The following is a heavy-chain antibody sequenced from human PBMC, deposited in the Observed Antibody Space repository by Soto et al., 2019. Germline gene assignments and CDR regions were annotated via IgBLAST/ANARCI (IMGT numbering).Heavy chain of an antibody. CDR1: GGSISSYY. CDR2: IYTSGST. CDR3: ATRAGLGSFYYYGMDV. Sequence: SETLSLTCTVSGGSISSYYWSWIRQPAGKGLEWIGRIYTSGSTNYNPSLKSRVTMSVDTSKNQFSLKLSSVTAADTAVYYCATRAGLGSFYYYGMDVWGQGTTVTVSS. V-gene: IGHV4-4*07. J-gene: IGHJ6*02. D-gene: IGHD3-16*01.